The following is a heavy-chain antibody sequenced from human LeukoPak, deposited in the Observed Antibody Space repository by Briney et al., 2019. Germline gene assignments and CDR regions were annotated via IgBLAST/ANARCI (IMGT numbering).Heavy chain of an antibody. J-gene: IGHJ4*02. D-gene: IGHD6-6*01. CDR2: INPNCGGT. V-gene: IGHV1-2*02. Sequence: ASVKVSCKASGYTFTGYYMHWVRQAPGQGLEWMGWINPNCGGTNYAQKFQGRVTMTRDTSISTAYMELSRLRSDDTAVYYCAREASSIAARFRSWAEYYFDYWGQGTLVTVSS. CDR3: AREASSIAARFRSWAEYYFDY. CDR1: GYTFTGYY.